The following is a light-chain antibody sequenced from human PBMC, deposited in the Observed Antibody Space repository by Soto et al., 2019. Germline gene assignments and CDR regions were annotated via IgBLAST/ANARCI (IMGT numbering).Light chain of an antibody. Sequence: QSVLTQPASVSGSPGQSITISCTGTSSDVGSYNLVSWYQQHPGKAPKLMIYEVSKRPSGVSNRFSGSKSGNTASLTISGLQAEDEADYYCCSYAGSSTSVLFGGGTKVTVL. CDR1: SSDVGSYNL. J-gene: IGLJ2*01. CDR3: CSYAGSSTSVL. V-gene: IGLV2-23*02. CDR2: EVS.